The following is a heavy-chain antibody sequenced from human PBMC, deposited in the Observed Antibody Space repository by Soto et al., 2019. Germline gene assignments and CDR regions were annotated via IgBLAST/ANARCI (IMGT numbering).Heavy chain of an antibody. CDR3: XXXXDSGSYS. V-gene: IGHV2-5*02. D-gene: IGHD1-26*01. CDR2: IYWDDDK. Sequence: QITLKESGPTLVKPTQTLTLTCTFSGFSLSTSGVGVGWIRQPPGKALEWLALIYWDDDKRYSPSLKSRLTXTXXTSKNQVVLTMTXMXPVXXXXXXXXXXXDSGSYSW. J-gene: IGHJ5*01. CDR1: GFSLSTSGVG.